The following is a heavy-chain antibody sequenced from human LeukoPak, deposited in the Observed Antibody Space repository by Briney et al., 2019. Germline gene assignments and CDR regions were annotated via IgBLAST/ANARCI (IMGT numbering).Heavy chain of an antibody. CDR2: INPNSGGT. CDR3: ARDLPIVVVVAATGVVFDY. CDR1: GYTFTGYY. J-gene: IGHJ4*02. Sequence: ASVKVSCMASGYTFTGYYMHWVRQAPGQGLEWTGWINPNSGGTNYAQKFQGRVTMTRDTSISTAYMELSRLRSDDTAVYYCARDLPIVVVVAATGVVFDYWGQGTLVTVSS. D-gene: IGHD2-15*01. V-gene: IGHV1-2*02.